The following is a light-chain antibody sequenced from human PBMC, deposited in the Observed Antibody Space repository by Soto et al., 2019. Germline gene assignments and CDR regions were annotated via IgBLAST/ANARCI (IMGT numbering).Light chain of an antibody. CDR3: QQYGSSPIT. CDR2: GAS. Sequence: EVVLTQSPGTLSLSPGERATLSCRASQSVASSPLAWYQQKPGQAPRLLIYGASSRATGSPDRFSGSGSGTDFTLTISRLDPEDFAVYYCQQYGSSPITFGQGTRLEIK. J-gene: IGKJ5*01. CDR1: QSVASSP. V-gene: IGKV3-20*01.